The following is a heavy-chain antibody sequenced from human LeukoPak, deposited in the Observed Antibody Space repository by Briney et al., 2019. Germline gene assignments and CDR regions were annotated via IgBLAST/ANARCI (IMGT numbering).Heavy chain of an antibody. V-gene: IGHV3-23*01. Sequence: GGSLRLSCAASGFTFSSYAMSWVRQAPGKGLEWVSAISGSGGSTYYADSVKGRFTISRDVSKNTLYLQMNSLRAEDTAVYYCAKDSPTSILCWPDPFDIWGQGTMVTVSS. CDR2: ISGSGGST. CDR1: GFTFSSYA. J-gene: IGHJ3*02. D-gene: IGHD2-21*01. CDR3: AKDSPTSILCWPDPFDI.